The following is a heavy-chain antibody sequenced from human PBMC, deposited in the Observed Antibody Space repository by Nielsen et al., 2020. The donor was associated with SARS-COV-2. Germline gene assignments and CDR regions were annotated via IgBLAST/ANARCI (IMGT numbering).Heavy chain of an antibody. D-gene: IGHD4-17*01. V-gene: IGHV3-7*03. CDR3: ARVPWGALYGDQRGWFDP. CDR2: IKQDGSEK. Sequence: GESLKISCAASGFTFSSYSMNWVRQAPGKGLEWVANIKQDGSEKYYVDSVKGRFTISRDNAKNSLYLQMNSLRAEDTAVYYCARVPWGALYGDQRGWFDPWGQGTLVTVSS. CDR1: GFTFSSYS. J-gene: IGHJ5*02.